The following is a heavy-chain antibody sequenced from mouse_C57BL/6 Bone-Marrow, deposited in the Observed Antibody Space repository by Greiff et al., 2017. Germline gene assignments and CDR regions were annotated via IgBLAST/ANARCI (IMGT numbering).Heavy chain of an antibody. CDR3: AREGYLGFDY. J-gene: IGHJ2*01. CDR1: GYTFTSYG. D-gene: IGHD2-2*01. CDR2: IYPRSGNT. Sequence: QVKLQQSGAELARPGASVKLSCTASGYTFTSYGISWVKQRTGQGLEWIGEIYPRSGNTYYNEKFKGKATLTADKSSSTAYMELRSLTSEDSAVYFCAREGYLGFDYWGQGTTLTVSS. V-gene: IGHV1-81*01.